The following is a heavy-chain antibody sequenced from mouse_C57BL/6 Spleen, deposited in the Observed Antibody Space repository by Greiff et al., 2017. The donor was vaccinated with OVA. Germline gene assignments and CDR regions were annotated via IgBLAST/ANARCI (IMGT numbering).Heavy chain of an antibody. Sequence: VQLQQSGAELVMPGASVKLSCKASGYTFTSYWMHWVKQRPGQGLEWIGEIDPSDSYTNYNQKFKGKSTLTVDKSSSTAYMQLSSLTSEDSAVYYCARGGYCSSSWYFDVWGTGTTVTVSS. V-gene: IGHV1-69*01. CDR2: IDPSDSYT. J-gene: IGHJ1*03. CDR3: ARGGYCSSSWYFDV. CDR1: GYTFTSYW. D-gene: IGHD1-1*01.